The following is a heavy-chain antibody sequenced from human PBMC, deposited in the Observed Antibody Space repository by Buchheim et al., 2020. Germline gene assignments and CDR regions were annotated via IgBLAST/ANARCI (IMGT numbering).Heavy chain of an antibody. V-gene: IGHV3-23*01. CDR1: GFTFSSYA. CDR2: ISGSGGST. D-gene: IGHD3-22*01. J-gene: IGHJ4*02. Sequence: EVQLLESGGGLVQPGGSLRLSCAASGFTFSSYAMSWVRQAPGKGLEWVSAISGSGGSTYYADSVKGRFTISRDNSKNTLYLQMNSLGAEDTAVYYCAKGSGYYYDSSGYHYFDYWGQGTL. CDR3: AKGSGYYYDSSGYHYFDY.